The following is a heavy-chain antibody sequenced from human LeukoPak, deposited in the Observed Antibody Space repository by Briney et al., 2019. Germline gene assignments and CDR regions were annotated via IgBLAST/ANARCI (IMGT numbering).Heavy chain of an antibody. D-gene: IGHD2-15*01. CDR2: ISYDGSNK. CDR1: GFNFSSYA. Sequence: GGSLRLSCAAAGFNFSSYAMHWVRQAPGKGLEWAALISYDGSNKYYADSVKGRFTISRDNAKNSLYLQMNSLRAEDTAVYYCARFVYYMDVWGKGTTVTVSS. V-gene: IGHV3-30*04. CDR3: ARFVYYMDV. J-gene: IGHJ6*03.